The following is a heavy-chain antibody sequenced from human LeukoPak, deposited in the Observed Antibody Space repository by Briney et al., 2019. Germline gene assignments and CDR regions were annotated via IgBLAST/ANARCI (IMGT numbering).Heavy chain of an antibody. D-gene: IGHD3-10*02. Sequence: GASVKVSCKASGYTFTSYDINWVRQATGQGLEWMGWMNPNRGNTGYAQKLQGRVTMTRNTSISTAYMELSSLRSEDTAVYYCARSPSERLWSGVDYWGQGTLVTVSS. J-gene: IGHJ4*02. CDR2: MNPNRGNT. V-gene: IGHV1-8*01. CDR1: GYTFTSYD. CDR3: ARSPSERLWSGVDY.